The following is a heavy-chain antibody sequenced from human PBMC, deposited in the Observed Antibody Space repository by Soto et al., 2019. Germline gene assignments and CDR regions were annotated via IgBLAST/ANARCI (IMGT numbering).Heavy chain of an antibody. V-gene: IGHV4-30-4*01. Sequence: QVHLLESGPGLVKPSQTLSLTCSVSGDSISTVDYFWAWIRQPPGRALEYIGYIYKSTTTYYNPSFESRVAISLDTSKSQFSLNVTSVTAADTAVYFCARGRYCLTGRCFPNWFDSWGQGTLVTVSS. J-gene: IGHJ5*01. CDR1: GDSISTVDYF. CDR2: IYKSTTT. CDR3: ARGRYCLTGRCFPNWFDS. D-gene: IGHD2-15*01.